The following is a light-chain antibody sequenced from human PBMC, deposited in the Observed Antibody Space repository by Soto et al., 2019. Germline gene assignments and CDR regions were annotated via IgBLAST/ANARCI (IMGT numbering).Light chain of an antibody. CDR3: QQYDDLPPIT. CDR1: RTIAGN. Sequence: VMSQSAGALSASPGERATLSCRASRTIAGNVAWYQQKPGQAPRLLIFLTSTRAIGVPDRFSGGGSGTEFTLTISSLQSEDFAVYYCQQYDDLPPITFGQGTRLEIK. V-gene: IGKV3D-15*01. J-gene: IGKJ5*01. CDR2: LTS.